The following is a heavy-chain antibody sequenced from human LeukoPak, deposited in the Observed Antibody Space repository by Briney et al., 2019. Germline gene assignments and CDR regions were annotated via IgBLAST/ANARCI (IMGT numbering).Heavy chain of an antibody. V-gene: IGHV3-74*01. CDR3: ARGFFGVGSRAY. D-gene: IGHD3-3*01. CDR1: GFTFSSYW. Sequence: PGGSLRLSCAASGFTFSSYWMHWVRQAPGKGLVGVSRINSDGSSTSYADSVKGRFTISRDNAKNTLYLQMNSLRAEDTAVYYCARGFFGVGSRAYWGQGTLVTVSS. CDR2: INSDGSST. J-gene: IGHJ4*02.